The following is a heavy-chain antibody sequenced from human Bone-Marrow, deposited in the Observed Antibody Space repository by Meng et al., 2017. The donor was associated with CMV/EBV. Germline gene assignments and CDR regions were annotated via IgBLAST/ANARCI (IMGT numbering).Heavy chain of an antibody. J-gene: IGHJ3*02. CDR1: EYTFIDHH. D-gene: IGHD2-2*01. CDR3: ARAFGCSSSTSYGYVFDN. CDR2: INPNSGDT. Sequence: ASVKVSCKASEYTFIDHHMHWVRQAPGQGLEWMGWINPNSGDTHYVQKFQGRVTMTGDTSISTAFMELSRLRSDDTAVYYCARAFGCSSSTSYGYVFDNWGQGTMVTVSS. V-gene: IGHV1-2*02.